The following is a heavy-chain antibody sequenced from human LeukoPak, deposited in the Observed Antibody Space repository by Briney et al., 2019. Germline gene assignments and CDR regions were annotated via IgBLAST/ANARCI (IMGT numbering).Heavy chain of an antibody. CDR3: AAYRGPYYFDY. V-gene: IGHV3-23*01. D-gene: IGHD2-21*01. CDR1: GFTFSNAY. J-gene: IGHJ4*02. CDR2: ISGSGGST. Sequence: GGSLRLSCAASGFTFSNAYMSWVRQAPGKGLEWVSAISGSGGSTYYADSVKGRFTISRDNSKNTLYLQMNSLRAEDTAVYYCAAYRGPYYFDYWGQGTLVTVSS.